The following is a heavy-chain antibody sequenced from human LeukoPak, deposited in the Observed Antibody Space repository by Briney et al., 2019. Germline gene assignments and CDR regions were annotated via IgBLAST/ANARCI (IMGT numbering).Heavy chain of an antibody. J-gene: IGHJ4*02. CDR3: AREGHCSSTSCYFPYYFDY. V-gene: IGHV4-34*01. Sequence: SETLSLTCAVYGGYFSGYYWSWIRQPPGKGLEWIGEINHSGSTNYNPSLKSRVTISVDTSKNQFSLKLSSVTAADTAVYYCAREGHCSSTSCYFPYYFDYWGQGTLVTVSS. D-gene: IGHD2-2*01. CDR2: INHSGST. CDR1: GGYFSGYY.